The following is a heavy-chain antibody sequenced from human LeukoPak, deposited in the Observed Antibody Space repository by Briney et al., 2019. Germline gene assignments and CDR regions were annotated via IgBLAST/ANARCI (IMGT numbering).Heavy chain of an antibody. Sequence: ASVKVSCKASGYTFTGYYMHWVRQAPGQGLEWMGWINPNSGGTNYAQKFQGRVTMTRDTSISTAYMELSRLRSDDTAVYYCARDARNYDILTGYWSYGMDVWGQGTTVTVSS. CDR3: ARDARNYDILTGYWSYGMDV. CDR2: INPNSGGT. CDR1: GYTFTGYY. V-gene: IGHV1-2*02. D-gene: IGHD3-9*01. J-gene: IGHJ6*02.